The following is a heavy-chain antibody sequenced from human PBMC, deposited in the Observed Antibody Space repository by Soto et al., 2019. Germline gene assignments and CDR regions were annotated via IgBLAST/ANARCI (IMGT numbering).Heavy chain of an antibody. D-gene: IGHD4-17*01. CDR1: GGSISSGDYY. V-gene: IGHV4-30-4*01. Sequence: LSLTCTVSGGSISSGDYYWSWIRQPPGKGLEWIGYIYYSGSTYYNPSLKSRVTISVDTSKNQFSLKLSSVTAADTAVYYCAKAITTVTRGDYYYYGMDVWGQGTTVIVS. J-gene: IGHJ6*02. CDR3: AKAITTVTRGDYYYYGMDV. CDR2: IYYSGST.